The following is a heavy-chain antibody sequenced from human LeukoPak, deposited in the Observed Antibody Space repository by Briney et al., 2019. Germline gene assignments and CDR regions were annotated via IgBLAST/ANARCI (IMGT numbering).Heavy chain of an antibody. CDR3: ARAPYSSGWYHDAFDI. V-gene: IGHV4-59*01. D-gene: IGHD6-19*01. CDR1: SGSISNYY. J-gene: IGHJ3*02. CDR2: IYYSGST. Sequence: SETLSLTCTVSSGSISNYYWSWIRQPPGKGLEWIGYIYYSGSTNYNPSLKSRVTISVDTSKNQFSLKLSSVTAADTAVYYCARAPYSSGWYHDAFDIWGQGTMVTVSS.